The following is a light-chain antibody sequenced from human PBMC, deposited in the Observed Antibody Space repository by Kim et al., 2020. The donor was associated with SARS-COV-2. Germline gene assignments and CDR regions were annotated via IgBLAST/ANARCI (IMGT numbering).Light chain of an antibody. Sequence: SYELTQPPSVSVSPGQTASITCSGYRLGDKYVSWYQQKPGQSPAVVIYQDNKRPSGTPERFSGSNSGTTATLTISGTQAMAEADYYCQAWDSSTHHYV. J-gene: IGLJ1*01. CDR2: QDN. CDR1: RLGDKY. V-gene: IGLV3-1*01. CDR3: QAWDSSTHHYV.